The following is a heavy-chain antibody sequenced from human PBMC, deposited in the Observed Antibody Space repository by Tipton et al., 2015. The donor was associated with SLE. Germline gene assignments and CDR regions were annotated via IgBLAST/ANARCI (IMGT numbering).Heavy chain of an antibody. CDR1: GYTFTSYG. V-gene: IGHV1-69*13. CDR3: AREGLETHYFDY. Sequence: QSGAEVKKPGASVKVSCKASGYTFTSYGISWVRQAPGQGLEWMGGIIPIFGTANYAQKFQGRVTITADESTSTAYMELSSLRSEDTAVYYCAREGLETHYFDYWGQGTLVTVSS. D-gene: IGHD5-24*01. J-gene: IGHJ4*02. CDR2: IIPIFGTA.